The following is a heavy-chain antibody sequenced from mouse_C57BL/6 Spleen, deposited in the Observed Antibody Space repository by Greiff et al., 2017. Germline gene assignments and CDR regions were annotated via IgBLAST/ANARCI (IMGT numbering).Heavy chain of an antibody. J-gene: IGHJ2*01. D-gene: IGHD1-1*01. Sequence: QVQLQQSGAELVKPGASVKISCKASGYAFSSYWMNWVKQRPGKGLEWIGQIYPGDGDTNYNGKFKGKATLTADKSSSTAYMQLSSLTSEDSAVYFCARDTVVAPYYFDYWGQGTTRTVSS. CDR1: GYAFSSYW. V-gene: IGHV1-80*01. CDR3: ARDTVVAPYYFDY. CDR2: IYPGDGDT.